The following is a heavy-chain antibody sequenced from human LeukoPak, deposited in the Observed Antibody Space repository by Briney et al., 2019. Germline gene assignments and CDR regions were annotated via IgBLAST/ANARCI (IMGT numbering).Heavy chain of an antibody. J-gene: IGHJ6*02. CDR2: ITDSGNTI. CDR3: ARSIGLTGGGVDV. CDR1: RFTFSDYN. D-gene: IGHD3-9*01. V-gene: IGHV3-11*01. Sequence: PGGSLRLSCAASRFTFSDYNMNWVRQAPGKGLEWVSCITDSGNTIHYADSVKGRFTISTDNAKNSLYLQMNSLRAEDTAVYYCARSIGLTGGGVDVWGQGTTVTVSS.